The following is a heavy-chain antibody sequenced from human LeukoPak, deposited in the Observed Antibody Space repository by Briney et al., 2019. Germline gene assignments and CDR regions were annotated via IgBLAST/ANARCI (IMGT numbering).Heavy chain of an antibody. J-gene: IGHJ4*02. V-gene: IGHV3-23*01. CDR3: AKHVDTAMVNY. D-gene: IGHD5-18*01. Sequence: PGGSLRLSXAASGFTFSSYAMSWVSQTPGKGLEWVSAISGSGGSTYYADSVKGRFTISRDNSKNTLYLQMNSLGAEDTAVYYCAKHVDTAMVNYWGQGTLVTVSS. CDR2: ISGSGGST. CDR1: GFTFSSYA.